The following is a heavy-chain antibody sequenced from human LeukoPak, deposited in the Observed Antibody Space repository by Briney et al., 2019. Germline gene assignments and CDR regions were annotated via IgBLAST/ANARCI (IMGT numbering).Heavy chain of an antibody. CDR2: ISGSGGST. CDR1: GFTFSSYA. Sequence: PGGSLRLSCAASGFTFSSYAMSWVRQAPGKGLEWVSAISGSGGSTYYADSVKGRFTISRDNSKNTLYLQMNSLRAEDTAVYYCARVTEYYYDSSGYYFDYWGQGTLVTVSS. CDR3: ARVTEYYYDSSGYYFDY. J-gene: IGHJ4*02. V-gene: IGHV3-23*01. D-gene: IGHD3-22*01.